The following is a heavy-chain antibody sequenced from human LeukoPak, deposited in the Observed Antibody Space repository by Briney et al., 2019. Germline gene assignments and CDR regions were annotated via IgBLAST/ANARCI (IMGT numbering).Heavy chain of an antibody. CDR2: ISSSSSTI. J-gene: IGHJ4*02. V-gene: IGHV3-48*04. Sequence: GGSLRLSCAASGFTFSSYSMNWVRQAPGKGLEWVSYISSSSSTIYYADSVKGRFTISRDNAKNSLYLQMNSLRAEDTAVYYCARGLYYYDSSGSPFDYWGQGTLVTVSS. CDR1: GFTFSSYS. D-gene: IGHD3-22*01. CDR3: ARGLYYYDSSGSPFDY.